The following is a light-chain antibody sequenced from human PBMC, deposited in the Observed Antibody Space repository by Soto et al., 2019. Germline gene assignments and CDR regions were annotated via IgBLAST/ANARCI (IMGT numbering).Light chain of an antibody. J-gene: IGKJ1*01. V-gene: IGKV3-20*01. CDR1: QSVSSSY. CDR3: QQYGSLPRT. Sequence: EILVTQCPGTLSLSPGERATLSCRATQSVSSSYLAWYQQKPGQAPRLLIYGASSRATGIPDRFSGSGSGTDFTLTISRLEPEDFAVYYCQQYGSLPRTFGQGTKVDIK. CDR2: GAS.